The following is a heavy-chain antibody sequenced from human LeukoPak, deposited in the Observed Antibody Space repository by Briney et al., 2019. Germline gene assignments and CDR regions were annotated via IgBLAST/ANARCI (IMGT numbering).Heavy chain of an antibody. Sequence: SETLSLTCTVSGGSISSAGYFWNWIRQYPGKGLEWIGYIYYTGIIYYNPSLKSRVTISVDTSENQFSLKLSSVTAADTAVFYCVRGVRDTIGYYLFDSWGQGTLVTVSS. CDR1: GGSISSAGYF. CDR3: VRGVRDTIGYYLFDS. J-gene: IGHJ4*02. D-gene: IGHD3-22*01. V-gene: IGHV4-31*03. CDR2: IYYTGII.